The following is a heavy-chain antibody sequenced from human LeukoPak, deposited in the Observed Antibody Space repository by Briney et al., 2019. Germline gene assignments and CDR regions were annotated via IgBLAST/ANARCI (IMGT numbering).Heavy chain of an antibody. Sequence: GGSLRLSCAVSGFTFSSYAMSWVRQAPGKGLEWVLGISGNGGTTYYADSVKGRFTISRDNSKNTLYLQMNSLRAEDTAVYYCAKDLRLDYFGYWGQGTLVTVSS. CDR2: ISGNGGTT. D-gene: IGHD4-11*01. CDR3: AKDLRLDYFGY. CDR1: GFTFSSYA. V-gene: IGHV3-23*01. J-gene: IGHJ4*02.